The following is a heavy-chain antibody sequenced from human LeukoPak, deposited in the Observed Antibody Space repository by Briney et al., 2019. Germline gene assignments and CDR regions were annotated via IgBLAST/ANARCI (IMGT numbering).Heavy chain of an antibody. CDR3: AREKTSYGDYYFDY. CDR1: GFTFSSYW. J-gene: IGHJ4*02. CDR2: INHNGNVN. V-gene: IGHV3-7*01. Sequence: GGSLRLSCAASGFTFSSYWMNWARQAPGKGLEWVASINHNGNVNYYVDSVKGRFTISRDNAKNSLYLQMSNLRAEDTAVYYCAREKTSYGDYYFDYWGQGTLVTVSS. D-gene: IGHD4-17*01.